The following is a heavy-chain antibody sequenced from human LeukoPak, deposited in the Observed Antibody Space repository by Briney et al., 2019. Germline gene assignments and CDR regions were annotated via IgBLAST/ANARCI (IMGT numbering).Heavy chain of an antibody. V-gene: IGHV3-49*04. Sequence: PGGSLRLSCAASGFTFGDYAMSWVRQAPGKGLEWVGFIRTEAYGGATDYGASVKGRFTISRDDSKNIAYLQMNSLNTEDTAVYYCTRTFGYYYFYMDVWGKGTTVIVSS. CDR1: GFTFGDYA. J-gene: IGHJ6*03. CDR3: TRTFGYYYFYMDV. CDR2: IRTEAYGGAT. D-gene: IGHD3-16*01.